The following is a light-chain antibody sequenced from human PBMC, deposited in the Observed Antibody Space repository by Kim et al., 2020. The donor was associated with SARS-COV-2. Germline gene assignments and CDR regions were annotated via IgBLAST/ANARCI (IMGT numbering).Light chain of an antibody. Sequence: VALEQTVRITSEGDSLRRYYASWYQQKSGQAPVLVIYGKNNRPSGIPDRVSGSSSGNTASLTITGAQAEDEADYYCHSRDSSNNHLFGGGTQLTVL. J-gene: IGLJ3*02. V-gene: IGLV3-19*01. CDR2: GKN. CDR1: SLRRYY. CDR3: HSRDSSNNHL.